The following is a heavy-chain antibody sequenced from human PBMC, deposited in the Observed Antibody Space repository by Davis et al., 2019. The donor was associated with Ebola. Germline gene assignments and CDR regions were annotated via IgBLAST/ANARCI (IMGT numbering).Heavy chain of an antibody. CDR1: GGSISSSSYF. Sequence: SETLSLTCTVSGGSISSSSYFWGWVRQPPGKGLEWIGSFYYSGSTFYNPSLKSRVTISVDTSKNQFSLKLSSVTAADTAVYYCARQGSGWRNYGMDVWGQGTTVTVSS. CDR3: ARQGSGWRNYGMDV. CDR2: FYYSGST. J-gene: IGHJ6*02. D-gene: IGHD6-19*01. V-gene: IGHV4-39*01.